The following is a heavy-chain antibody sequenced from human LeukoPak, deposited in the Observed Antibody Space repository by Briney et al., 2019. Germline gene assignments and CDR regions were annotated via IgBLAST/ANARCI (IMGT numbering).Heavy chain of an antibody. V-gene: IGHV3-23*01. CDR1: GFTFSSYA. Sequence: GGSLRLSCAASGFTFSSYAMSWVRQAPGKGLEWVSAISGSGGSTYYADSVKGRFTISRDNSKNTLYLQMNSLRAEDTAVYYCAKEGRVVVVQAKGGNWFDPWGQGTLATVSS. J-gene: IGHJ5*02. CDR3: AKEGRVVVVQAKGGNWFDP. CDR2: ISGSGGST. D-gene: IGHD2-2*01.